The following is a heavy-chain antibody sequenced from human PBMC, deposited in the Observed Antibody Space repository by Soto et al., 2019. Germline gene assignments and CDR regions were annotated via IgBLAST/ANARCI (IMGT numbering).Heavy chain of an antibody. CDR2: IFHGGNT. CDR1: GFFISSGNY. CDR3: ARARWYDAFDV. D-gene: IGHD2-15*01. V-gene: IGHV4-38-2*01. J-gene: IGHJ3*01. Sequence: GTLTLTCAGSGFFISSGNYWGWLRTPPGEGLEGIGSIFHGGNTYYNPSLKGRVTISVDMSKNQFSLKLNSVTAADTAVYYCARARWYDAFDVWGQGTVVTVSS.